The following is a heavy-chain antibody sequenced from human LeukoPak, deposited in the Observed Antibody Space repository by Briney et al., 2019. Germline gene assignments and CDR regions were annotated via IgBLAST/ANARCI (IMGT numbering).Heavy chain of an antibody. CDR2: IYYSGST. J-gene: IGHJ2*01. CDR3: ARDAEVRYTYGPHWYFDL. V-gene: IGHV4-31*03. D-gene: IGHD5-18*01. Sequence: SETLSLTCTVSGASISSGAYYWSWLRQHPGKGLEWIGYIYYSGSTYYNPSLKSRVTISLDTSKNQFSLKLSSVTAADTVMYYCARDAEVRYTYGPHWYFDLWGRGTPVTVSS. CDR1: GASISSGAYY.